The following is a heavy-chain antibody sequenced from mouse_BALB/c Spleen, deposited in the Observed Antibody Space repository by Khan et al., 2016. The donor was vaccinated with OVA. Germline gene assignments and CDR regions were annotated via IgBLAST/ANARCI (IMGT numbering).Heavy chain of an antibody. D-gene: IGHD2-4*01. J-gene: IGHJ1*01. CDR3: SRGDYRGRGYFDV. Sequence: EVELVESGGGLVKPGGSLELSCAASGLTFSIYAMSWVRQTPEKRLEWVASISTGGSTYYVYSVKGRFTISRDNARNMLYLRMSSLRSEDTAMYYCSRGDYRGRGYFDVWGAGTLVTVSS. CDR1: GLTFSIYA. V-gene: IGHV5-6-5*01. CDR2: ISTGGST.